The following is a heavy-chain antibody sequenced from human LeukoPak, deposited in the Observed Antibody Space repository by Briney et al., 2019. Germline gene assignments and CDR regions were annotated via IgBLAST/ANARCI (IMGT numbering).Heavy chain of an antibody. Sequence: GASVKVSCKASGYTLTSDGMNWVRQAPGQGFEWMGWINTNTANPTYAQGFTGRFVFSLDTSVNTAYLQISSLKAEDTAVYYCARALPGCDRTNCYGLDYWGQGTLVTVSS. CDR1: GYTLTSDG. D-gene: IGHD2-2*01. CDR2: INTNTANP. V-gene: IGHV7-4-1*02. J-gene: IGHJ4*02. CDR3: ARALPGCDRTNCYGLDY.